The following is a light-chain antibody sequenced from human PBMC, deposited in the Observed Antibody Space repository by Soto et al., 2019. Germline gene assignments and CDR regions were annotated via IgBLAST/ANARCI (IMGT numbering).Light chain of an antibody. V-gene: IGKV3-15*01. Sequence: EIVMTQSPATLSVSPGERATLSCRASQSVSSNLAWYQQKPGQAPRLLIYGASTRATGIPARFSGSGSGTEFTLTISSLQSEDFVVYYCQQYNNWSPWTLGQGTKVQIK. CDR3: QQYNNWSPWT. CDR1: QSVSSN. CDR2: GAS. J-gene: IGKJ1*01.